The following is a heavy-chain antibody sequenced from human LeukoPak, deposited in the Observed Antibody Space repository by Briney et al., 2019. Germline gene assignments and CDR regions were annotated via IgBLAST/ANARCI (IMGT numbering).Heavy chain of an antibody. CDR2: ISYDGSNK. J-gene: IGHJ6*03. V-gene: IGHV3-30*03. D-gene: IGHD6-13*01. Sequence: GGSLRLSCAASGFTFSSYGMHWVRQAPGKGLEWVAVISYDGSNKYYADSVKGRFTISRDNAKNSLYLQMNSLRAEDTAVYYCARATHKGGGSSWYSRWETYYYYYMDVWGKGTTVTVSS. CDR3: ARATHKGGGSSWYSRWETYYYYYMDV. CDR1: GFTFSSYG.